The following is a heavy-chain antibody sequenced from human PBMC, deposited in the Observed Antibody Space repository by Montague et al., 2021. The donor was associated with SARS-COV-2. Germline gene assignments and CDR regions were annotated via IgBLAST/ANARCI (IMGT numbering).Heavy chain of an antibody. V-gene: IGHV4-61*01. CDR2: IYNSSST. CDR3: ALSLRYFDWADAFDV. J-gene: IGHJ3*01. Sequence: SETLSLTCTVSGGSISSGTYYWGWVRQPPGEGLEWIGYIYNSSSTNYNPSLKSRVTMSGDTSNNQFSLKLSSVTAADTAMYYCALSLRYFDWADAFDVWGQGTMVIVSS. CDR1: GGSISSGTYY. D-gene: IGHD3-9*01.